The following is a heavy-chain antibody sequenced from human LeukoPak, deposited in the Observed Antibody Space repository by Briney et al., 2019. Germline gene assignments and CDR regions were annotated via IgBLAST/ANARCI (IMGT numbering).Heavy chain of an antibody. CDR1: GYTFPSYF. CDR2: INPTGGST. J-gene: IGHJ4*02. D-gene: IGHD6-6*01. CDR3: ARTAARRFDY. V-gene: IGHV1-46*01. Sequence: ASVKVSCKASGYTFPSYFMHWVRQAPGQGLEWMGIINPTGGSTTYAQKFQGRVTMTRDTSTSTVYMELSSLRSDDTAVYYCARTAARRFDYWGQGTLVTVSS.